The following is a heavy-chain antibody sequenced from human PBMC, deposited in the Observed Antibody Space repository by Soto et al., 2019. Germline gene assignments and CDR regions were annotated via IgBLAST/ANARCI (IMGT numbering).Heavy chain of an antibody. CDR3: ARSGSSWNLREFDY. V-gene: IGHV1-18*01. CDR1: DYTFTSYG. D-gene: IGHD6-13*01. J-gene: IGHJ4*02. Sequence: QVQLVQSGAEVKKPGASVKVSCKASDYTFTSYGIIWVRQAPGQGLGWIGWISVYNGNTNYAQKFRGRVTMTTDISTTTTYMEMRSLRSDDTAVYYCARSGSSWNLREFDYWGQGTLVTVSS. CDR2: ISVYNGNT.